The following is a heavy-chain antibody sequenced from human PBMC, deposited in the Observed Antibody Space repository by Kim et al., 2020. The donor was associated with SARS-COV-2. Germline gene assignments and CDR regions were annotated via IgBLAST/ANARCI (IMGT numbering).Heavy chain of an antibody. D-gene: IGHD6-13*01. CDR3: ARGPEGQQLAFDY. V-gene: IGHV4-59*13. Sequence: SETLSLTCTVSCGSISSYYWSWIRQPPGKGLEWIGYIYYSGSTNYNPSLKSRVTISVDTSKNQFSLKLSSVTAADTAMYYCARGPEGQQLAFDYWGQGTL. CDR2: IYYSGST. CDR1: CGSISSYY. J-gene: IGHJ4*02.